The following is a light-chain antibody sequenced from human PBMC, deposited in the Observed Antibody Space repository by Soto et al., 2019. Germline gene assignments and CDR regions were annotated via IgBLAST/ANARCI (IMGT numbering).Light chain of an antibody. CDR2: EVN. J-gene: IGLJ3*02. CDR1: SSDVGGHNL. V-gene: IGLV2-14*01. Sequence: QSALTQPASVSGSPGQSVTISCTGTSSDVGGHNLVSWYQQHPGKPPKLLIYEVNNRPSGMSYRFSGSKSGNTASLTISGLQAEDEGDYYCSSFVSGATWVFGGGTKLTVL. CDR3: SSFVSGATWV.